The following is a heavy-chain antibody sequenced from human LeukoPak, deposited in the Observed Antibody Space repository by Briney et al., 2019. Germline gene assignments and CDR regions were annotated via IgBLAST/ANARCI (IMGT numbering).Heavy chain of an antibody. CDR3: ARRDADYYGSGSYYPDFDY. D-gene: IGHD3-10*01. V-gene: IGHV1-18*01. J-gene: IGHJ4*02. CDR1: GGTFSSYA. CDR2: ISAYNGNT. Sequence: GASVKVSCKASGGTFSSYAISWVRQAPGQGLEWMGWISAYNGNTNYAQKLQGRVTMTTDTSTSTAYMELRSLRSDDTAVYYCARRDADYYGSGSYYPDFDYWGQGTLVTVSS.